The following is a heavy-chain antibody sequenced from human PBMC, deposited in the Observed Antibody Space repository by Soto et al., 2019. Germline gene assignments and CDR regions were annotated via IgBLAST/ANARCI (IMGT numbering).Heavy chain of an antibody. CDR1: GGSFKSGSYS. D-gene: IGHD3-3*01. J-gene: IGHJ4*02. V-gene: IGHV4-61*01. Sequence: TLSLTCTVSGGSFKSGSYSWSWIRQPPGKGLEWIGYVYHTGRTSYNPSLKSRASISMDTSKNQFSLNLDSVTAADTAVYFCARDFAYFDSWGQGTLVTVSS. CDR2: VYHTGRT. CDR3: ARDFAYFDS.